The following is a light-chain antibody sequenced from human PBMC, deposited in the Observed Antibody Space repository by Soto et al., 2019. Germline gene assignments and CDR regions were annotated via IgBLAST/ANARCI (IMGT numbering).Light chain of an antibody. J-gene: IGLJ1*01. Sequence: QSVLTQPASVSGSPGQSITISCTGTNSDVGGYNYVSWYQQHPGKAPKFMIYDVSSRPSGVSDRFSGSNSGNTASLTISGLQAEDEADYYCSSYTTSNTRQIVFGTGTKLTVL. CDR3: SSYTTSNTRQIV. CDR2: DVS. CDR1: NSDVGGYNY. V-gene: IGLV2-14*01.